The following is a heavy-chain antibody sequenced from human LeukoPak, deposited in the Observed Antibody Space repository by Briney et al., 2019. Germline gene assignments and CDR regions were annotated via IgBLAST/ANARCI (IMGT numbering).Heavy chain of an antibody. CDR3: ARARTRGNNWYFDY. Sequence: SETLSLTCTVSGGSISNYNWNWIRQPPGKGLEWIGYIYYRGNTNYNPSLKSRLTISADTSKSQFSLRVTSVTAADTAMYYCARARTRGNNWYFDYWGQGTVVTVSS. J-gene: IGHJ4*02. D-gene: IGHD1-1*01. CDR2: IYYRGNT. CDR1: GGSISNYN. V-gene: IGHV4-59*01.